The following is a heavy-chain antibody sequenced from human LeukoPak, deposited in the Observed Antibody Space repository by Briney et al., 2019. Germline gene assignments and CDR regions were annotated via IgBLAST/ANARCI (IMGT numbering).Heavy chain of an antibody. Sequence: PGGSLRLSCAASGFTFDDYAMHWVRQAPGKGLEWVSLISGDGGSTYYADSVKGRFTISRDNSKNSLYLQMNRLRTEDTALYYCAKDKGDGYSTGYFDYWGQGTLVTVSS. CDR3: AKDKGDGYSTGYFDY. CDR2: ISGDGGST. J-gene: IGHJ4*02. CDR1: GFTFDDYA. V-gene: IGHV3-43*02. D-gene: IGHD5-24*01.